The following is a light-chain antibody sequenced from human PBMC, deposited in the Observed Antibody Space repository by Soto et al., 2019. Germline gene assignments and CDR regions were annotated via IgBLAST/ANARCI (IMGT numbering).Light chain of an antibody. CDR2: KAS. CDR1: QSVSSW. V-gene: IGKV1-5*03. CDR3: QQYNSYPYT. Sequence: DIQMTQSPSTLSASVGDRVTITCRASQSVSSWLAWYQQKPGQAPKLLIYKASSLESGVPSRFSGSGSGTEFTPTISRLPADFFVSYYCQQYNSYPYTFGQGTKLQIK. J-gene: IGKJ2*01.